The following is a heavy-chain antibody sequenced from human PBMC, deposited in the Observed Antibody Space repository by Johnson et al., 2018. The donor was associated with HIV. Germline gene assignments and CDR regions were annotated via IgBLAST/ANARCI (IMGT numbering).Heavy chain of an antibody. D-gene: IGHD3-16*01. Sequence: VQLVESGGGLVQPGGSLRLSCAASGFTFSTYWMHWVRQAPGKGLVWISRINSDGSSTNYADSGKDRFNISRDNAKNTLHLQMSSLRAEDTAVYYCARQMFVGYHAFDIWGQGTMVTVSS. V-gene: IGHV3-74*02. J-gene: IGHJ3*02. CDR3: ARQMFVGYHAFDI. CDR2: INSDGSST. CDR1: GFTFSTYW.